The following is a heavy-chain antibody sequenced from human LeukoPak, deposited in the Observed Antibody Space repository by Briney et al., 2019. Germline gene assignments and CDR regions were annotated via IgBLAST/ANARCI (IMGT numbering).Heavy chain of an antibody. J-gene: IGHJ4*02. CDR3: AKLSVAGTEVFDY. D-gene: IGHD6-19*01. Sequence: GASVKVSCKASGGTFSSYAISWVRQAPGQGLKWMGRIIPILGIANYAQKFQGRVTITADKSTSTAYMELSSLRSEDTAVYYCAKLSVAGTEVFDYWGQGTLVTVSS. CDR2: IIPILGIA. CDR1: GGTFSSYA. V-gene: IGHV1-69*04.